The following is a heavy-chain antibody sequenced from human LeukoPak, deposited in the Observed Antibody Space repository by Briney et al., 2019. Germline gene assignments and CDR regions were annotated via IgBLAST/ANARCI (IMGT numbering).Heavy chain of an antibody. Sequence: PGGSLRLSCAASGFTFSSYAMHWVRQAPGRGLEWVAVISYDAADQYYADSVKGRFTISRDNSKNTLYVQINSLRAEDTAVYYCAREATTDAFDLWGQGTMVTVSS. J-gene: IGHJ3*01. D-gene: IGHD5-12*01. CDR1: GFTFSSYA. CDR3: AREATTDAFDL. CDR2: ISYDAADQ. V-gene: IGHV3-30-3*01.